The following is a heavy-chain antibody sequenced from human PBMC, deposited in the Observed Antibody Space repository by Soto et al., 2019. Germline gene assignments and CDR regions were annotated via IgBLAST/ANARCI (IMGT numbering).Heavy chain of an antibody. CDR1: GGSFSGYY. V-gene: IGHV4-34*01. CDR2: INHSGSS. D-gene: IGHD7-27*01. Sequence: SDTLSLTCAVYGGSFSGYYWSWIRQPPGKGLEWIGEINHSGSSNFYPSLKSRVTISVDTSKNQFSLNLSSVTAADTAVYYCARVPGPWGQGTLVTVS. CDR3: ARVPGP. J-gene: IGHJ5*02.